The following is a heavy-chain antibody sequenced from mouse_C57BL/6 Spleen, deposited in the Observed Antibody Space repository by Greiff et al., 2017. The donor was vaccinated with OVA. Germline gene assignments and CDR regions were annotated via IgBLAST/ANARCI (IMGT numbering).Heavy chain of an antibody. CDR2: ISYDGSN. CDR1: GYSITSGYY. CDR3: ASYYYGSRYYFDY. J-gene: IGHJ2*01. Sequence: DVQLQESGPGLVKPSQSLSLTCSVTGYSITSGYYWNWIRQFPGNKLEWMGYISYDGSNNYNPSLKNRISITRDTSKNQFFLKLNSVTTEDTATYYCASYYYGSRYYFDYWGQGTTLTVSS. V-gene: IGHV3-6*01. D-gene: IGHD1-1*01.